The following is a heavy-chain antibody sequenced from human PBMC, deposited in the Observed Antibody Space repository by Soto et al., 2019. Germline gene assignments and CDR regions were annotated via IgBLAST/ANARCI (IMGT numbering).Heavy chain of an antibody. CDR3: ARVGRG. V-gene: IGHV3-23*01. CDR1: GFRFSDYV. CDR2: INFSGGST. D-gene: IGHD3-10*01. Sequence: EIQLLDSGGRLVQPGGSLRLSCVASGFRFSDYVMSWVRQAPGKGLEWVSSINFSGGSTYYADSVKGRFTISRDNSRNTVSLQMNNLRGEDTAVYYCARVGRGWGQGTQVTVSS. J-gene: IGHJ4*02.